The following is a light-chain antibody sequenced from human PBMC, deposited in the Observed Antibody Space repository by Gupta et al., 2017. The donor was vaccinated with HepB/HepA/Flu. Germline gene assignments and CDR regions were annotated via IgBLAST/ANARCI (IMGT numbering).Light chain of an antibody. V-gene: IGKV3-20*01. CDR3: QHYGSSPGST. CDR1: QSVSSSY. CDR2: GAS. Sequence: EIVLTQSPGTLSLPPGERATLSCRASQSVSSSYLAWYQQKPGQAPRLLIYGASSRATGIPDRFSGSGSGTDFTLTISRREPEDFAVYYCQHYGSSPGSTFGQGTKLEIK. J-gene: IGKJ2*01.